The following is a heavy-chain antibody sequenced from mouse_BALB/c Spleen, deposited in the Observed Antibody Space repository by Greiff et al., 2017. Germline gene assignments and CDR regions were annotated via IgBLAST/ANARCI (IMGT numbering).Heavy chain of an antibody. J-gene: IGHJ4*01. Sequence: VKLVESGPGLVQPSQSLSITCTVSGFSLTSYGVHWVRQSPGKGLEWLGVIWSGGSTDYNAAFISRLSISKDNSKSQVFFKMNSLQADDTAIYYCARRYDGYPYYYAMDYWGQGTSVTVSS. CDR2: IWSGGST. D-gene: IGHD2-3*01. CDR3: ARRYDGYPYYYAMDY. CDR1: GFSLTSYG. V-gene: IGHV2-4-1*01.